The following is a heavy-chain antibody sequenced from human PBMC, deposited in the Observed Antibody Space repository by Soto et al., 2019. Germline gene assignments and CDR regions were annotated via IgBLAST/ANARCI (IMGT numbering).Heavy chain of an antibody. CDR1: VFTFNSYV. CDR3: AITLYSASFGYYS. V-gene: IGHV3-23*01. CDR2: ISGSAGTT. Sequence: SLRLSLAASVFTFNSYVMTWVRQAPGKGLEWVSSISGSAGTTFYADSVKGRFTVSRDTSKNTLYLQMNNLRADDTAEYYWAITLYSASFGYYSWGQGELVT. D-gene: IGHD3-22*01. J-gene: IGHJ4*02.